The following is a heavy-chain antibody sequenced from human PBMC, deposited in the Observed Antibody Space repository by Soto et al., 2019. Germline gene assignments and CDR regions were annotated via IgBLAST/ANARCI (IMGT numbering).Heavy chain of an antibody. J-gene: IGHJ4*02. Sequence: EVQLLESGGGLVQPGGSLRLSCAASGFTFSSYAMSWVRQAPGKGLEWVSAIKGSGGSTYYADSVKGRFTISRDNAKNQLFLQMNSLRAEYTAVYYCAKGLSTIFGVVSPTCDYWGQGTLVTGSS. CDR3: AKGLSTIFGVVSPTCDY. CDR1: GFTFSSYA. D-gene: IGHD3-3*01. V-gene: IGHV3-23*01. CDR2: IKGSGGST.